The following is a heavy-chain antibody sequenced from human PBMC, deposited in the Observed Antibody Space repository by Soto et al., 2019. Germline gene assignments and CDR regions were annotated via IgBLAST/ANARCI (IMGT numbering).Heavy chain of an antibody. CDR2: ISAYNGNT. D-gene: IGHD3-22*01. V-gene: IGHV1-18*01. J-gene: IGHJ4*02. CDR3: ARTYYYDSSGYPHYFDY. CDR1: GYTFTSYG. Sequence: GASVKVSCKASGYTFTSYGIIWVRQAPGQGLEWMGWISAYNGNTNYAQKLQGRVTMTTDTSTSTAYMELRSLRSDDTAVYCCARTYYYDSSGYPHYFDYWGQGTLVTVSS.